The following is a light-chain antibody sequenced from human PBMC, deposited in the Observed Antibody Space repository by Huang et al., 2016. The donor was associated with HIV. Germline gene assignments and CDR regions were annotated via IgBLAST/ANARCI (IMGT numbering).Light chain of an antibody. CDR3: QQSFTTPPMYT. J-gene: IGKJ2*01. CDR2: GAS. Sequence: DIQMTQSPSSLSASVGDRVTITCRASQTINNYLNWYQQKPGKAPKLLIYGASSLQSGVPSRFRGSGSGTDFNLTINSLQPEDFATYFCQQSFTTPPMYTFGQGTKLDI. V-gene: IGKV1-39*01. CDR1: QTINNY.